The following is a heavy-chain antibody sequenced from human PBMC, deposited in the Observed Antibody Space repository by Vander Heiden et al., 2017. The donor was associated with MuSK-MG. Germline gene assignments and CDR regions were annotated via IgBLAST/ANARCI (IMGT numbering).Heavy chain of an antibody. CDR2: ISWNSGSI. V-gene: IGHV3-9*01. CDR3: AKVKEVQSQLLNWFDP. J-gene: IGHJ5*02. Sequence: EVQLVESGGGLVQPGRSLRLSCAASGFTFDDYAMHWVRQAPGKGLEWVSGISWNSGSIGYADSVKGRFTISRDNAKNSLYLQMNSLRAEETALYYCAKVKEVQSQLLNWFDPWGQGTLVTVSS. D-gene: IGHD1-1*01. CDR1: GFTFDDYA.